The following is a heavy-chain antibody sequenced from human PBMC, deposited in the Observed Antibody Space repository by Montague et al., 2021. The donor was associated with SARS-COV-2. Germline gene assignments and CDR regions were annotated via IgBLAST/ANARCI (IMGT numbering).Heavy chain of an antibody. CDR3: ACLGSPRIPIFGVVTHTWFAP. D-gene: IGHD3-3*01. Sequence: SETLSLTCTVSGGSISSSSYYWGWIRQPPVKGLEWFLSIYYSGSTYYNPSLKSLATISVDTSKNQFSLKLSSVTAADTAVYYCACLGSPRIPIFGVVTHTWFAPWGQGTLVTVSS. CDR1: GGSISSSSYY. J-gene: IGHJ5*02. V-gene: IGHV4-39*01. CDR2: IYYSGST.